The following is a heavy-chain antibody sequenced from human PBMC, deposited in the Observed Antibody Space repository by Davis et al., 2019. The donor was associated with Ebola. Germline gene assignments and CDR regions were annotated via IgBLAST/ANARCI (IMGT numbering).Heavy chain of an antibody. D-gene: IGHD1-14*01. J-gene: IGHJ4*02. CDR1: GYDFSNFW. CDR2: IYPADSDT. V-gene: IGHV5-51*01. CDR3: ARGTSLGRNFDF. Sequence: GESLKISCKASGYDFSNFWIAWVRQMPGKGLEWMGIIYPADSDTRYSPSFQGQVTISADQSITTAYLQWSSLKASDTAMYFCARGTSLGRNFDFWGQGTLVTVSS.